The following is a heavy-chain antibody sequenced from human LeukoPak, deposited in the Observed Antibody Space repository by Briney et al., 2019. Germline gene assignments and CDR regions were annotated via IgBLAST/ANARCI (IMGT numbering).Heavy chain of an antibody. D-gene: IGHD3-10*01. CDR2: IYSSGST. CDR3: ARDRIYRSNVGGWFDP. J-gene: IGHJ5*02. V-gene: IGHV4-59*12. CDR1: GGTISSYY. Sequence: SESLSLTCAASGGTISSYYWSWIRQPPGKELEWVAVIYSSGSTYYKHSLKSRFTISIDTSKNQLSLQLSTLTAEDTAVYYCARDRIYRSNVGGWFDPWGHGTLVSVSS.